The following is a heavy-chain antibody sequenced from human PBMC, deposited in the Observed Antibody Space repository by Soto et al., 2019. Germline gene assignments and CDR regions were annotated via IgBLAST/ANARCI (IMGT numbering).Heavy chain of an antibody. CDR1: GYTITGNY. CDR2: INPNNGGT. J-gene: IGHJ4*02. D-gene: IGHD3-10*01. CDR3: ATVPISITMVRGDFDY. V-gene: IGHV1-2*02. Sequence: ASVKLSCKDSGYTITGNYMHWVRQAPEQGLEWMGWINPNNGGTNYAQKFQGRVTMTKDTSTDTAYMELSSLRSEDTAVYYCATVPISITMVRGDFDYWGQGTLVTVSS.